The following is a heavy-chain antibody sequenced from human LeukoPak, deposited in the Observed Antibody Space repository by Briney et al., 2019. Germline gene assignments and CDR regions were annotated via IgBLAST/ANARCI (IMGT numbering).Heavy chain of an antibody. D-gene: IGHD2-2*01. Sequence: ASVKVSCKASGYTFTGYYMHWVRQAPGQGLEGMGWINPNSGGTNYAQKFQGRVTMTRDTSISTAYMELSRLRSDDTAVYYCARDFCSSTSCYGSIDYWGQGTLVTVSS. CDR3: ARDFCSSTSCYGSIDY. J-gene: IGHJ4*02. CDR2: INPNSGGT. V-gene: IGHV1-2*02. CDR1: GYTFTGYY.